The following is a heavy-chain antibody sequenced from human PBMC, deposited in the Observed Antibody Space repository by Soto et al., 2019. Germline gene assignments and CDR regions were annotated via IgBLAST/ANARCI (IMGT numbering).Heavy chain of an antibody. D-gene: IGHD3-22*01. CDR2: INHSGST. CDR3: ARDSRTHYYDSSGPNFDY. J-gene: IGHJ4*02. CDR1: GGSFSGYY. V-gene: IGHV4-34*01. Sequence: SETLSLTCAVYGGSFSGYYWSWIRQPPGKGLEWIGEINHSGSTNYNPSLKSRVTISVDTSKNQFSLKLSSVTAADTAVYYCARDSRTHYYDSSGPNFDYWGQGTLVTVSS.